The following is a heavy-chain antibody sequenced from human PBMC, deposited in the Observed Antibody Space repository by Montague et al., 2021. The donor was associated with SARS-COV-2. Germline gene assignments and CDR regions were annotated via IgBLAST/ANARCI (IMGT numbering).Heavy chain of an antibody. J-gene: IGHJ6*02. CDR3: ARGADRYYFYGMDV. V-gene: IGHV6-1*01. CDR1: GDSVSSNSAA. D-gene: IGHD6-19*01. Sequence: CAISGDSVSSNSAAWNWIRQSPSIGLEWLGRTYYRSKWYNEYAVSVNSRITINPDTSKNQFSLQVNSVTPEDTAVYYCARGADRYYFYGMDVWGQGTTVTVYS. CDR2: TYYRSKWYN.